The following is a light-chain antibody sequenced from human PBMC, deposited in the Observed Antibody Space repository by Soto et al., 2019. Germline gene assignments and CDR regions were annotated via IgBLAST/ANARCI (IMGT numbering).Light chain of an antibody. Sequence: EIVMTQSPATLSLSPGERATLSCRASQTVSSNLAWYQQKPGQAPRILIYGASTRATGLPARFSGSGSVTEFTLTISSLQSEDVAGYYGQQFTTWPLTFGQRTKVEIK. CDR1: QTVSSN. CDR2: GAS. CDR3: QQFTTWPLT. J-gene: IGKJ1*01. V-gene: IGKV3-15*01.